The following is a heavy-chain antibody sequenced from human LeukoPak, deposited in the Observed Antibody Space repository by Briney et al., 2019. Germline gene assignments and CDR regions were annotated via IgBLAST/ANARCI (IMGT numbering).Heavy chain of an antibody. CDR3: ARGSLYDFWSGYLYYFDY. CDR2: IYYSGST. V-gene: IGHV4-39*07. CDR1: GYSISSSSYY. J-gene: IGHJ4*02. Sequence: SETLSLTCTVSGYSISSSSYYWGWIRQPPGKGLEWIGSIYYSGSTYYNPSLKSRVTISVDTSKNQFSLKLSSVTAADTAVYYCARGSLYDFWSGYLYYFDYWGQGTLVTVSS. D-gene: IGHD3-3*01.